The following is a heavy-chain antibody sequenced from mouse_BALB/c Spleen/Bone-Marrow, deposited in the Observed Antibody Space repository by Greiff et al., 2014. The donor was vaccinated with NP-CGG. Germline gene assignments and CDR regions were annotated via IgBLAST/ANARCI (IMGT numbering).Heavy chain of an antibody. D-gene: IGHD4-1*01. J-gene: IGHJ3*01. CDR1: GYAFTTYL. V-gene: IGHV1-54*01. Sequence: QVQLKESGAELVRPGTSVKVSCKASGYAFTTYLIEWVKQRPGQGLEWIGVINPGSGDTHYNEKFKDKATLTADKSSSTAHMQLSSLTSDDSAVYFCARNANWLFTYWGQGTLVTVSA. CDR3: ARNANWLFTY. CDR2: INPGSGDT.